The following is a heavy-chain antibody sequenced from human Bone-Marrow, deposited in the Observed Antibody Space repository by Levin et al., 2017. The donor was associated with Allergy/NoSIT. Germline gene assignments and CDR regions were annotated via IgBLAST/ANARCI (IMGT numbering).Heavy chain of an antibody. CDR2: ISWNSGSI. CDR3: AKDRGTYGTGNFDS. D-gene: IGHD1-26*01. V-gene: IGHV3-9*01. J-gene: IGHJ4*02. Sequence: SLKISCAASGFTFDDYAMQWVRRTPGKGLEWVAGISWNSGSIDYADSVKGRFTISRDNAKNSLFLQMNNLSPEDTALYYCAKDRGTYGTGNFDSWGQGTLVTVSS. CDR1: GFTFDDYA.